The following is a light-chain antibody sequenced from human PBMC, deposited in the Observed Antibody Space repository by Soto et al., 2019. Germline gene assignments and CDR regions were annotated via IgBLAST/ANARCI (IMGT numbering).Light chain of an antibody. CDR2: GAS. CDR3: QQYGSSPSP. J-gene: IGKJ5*01. V-gene: IGKV3-15*01. CDR1: QSVSSN. Sequence: IVMTQSPATLSVSPGERATLSCRASQSVSSNLAWYQQKPGQAPRLLLYGASPRATGIPARFSGSGSGTDFTLTISRLEPEDFAVYYCQQYGSSPSPFGQGTRLEIK.